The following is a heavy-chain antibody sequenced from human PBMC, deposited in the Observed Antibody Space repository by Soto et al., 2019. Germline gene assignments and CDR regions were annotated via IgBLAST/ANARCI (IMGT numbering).Heavy chain of an antibody. CDR2: IIPIFGTA. CDR3: ARDQPVAGYYPWFDP. V-gene: IGHV1-69*13. J-gene: IGHJ5*02. Sequence: VASVKVSCKASGGTFSSYAISWVRQAPGQGLEWMGGIIPIFGTANYAQKFQGRVTITADESTSTAYMELSSLRSEDTAVYYCARDQPVAGYYPWFDPWGQGTLVTVSS. D-gene: IGHD3-9*01. CDR1: GGTFSSYA.